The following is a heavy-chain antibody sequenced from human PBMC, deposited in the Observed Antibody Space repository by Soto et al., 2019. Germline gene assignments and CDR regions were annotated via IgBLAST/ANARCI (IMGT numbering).Heavy chain of an antibody. V-gene: IGHV3-30*18. CDR3: VKDILHIGSSENWYFDL. CDR2: ISFDGHYK. Sequence: QVQLVESGGGVVQPGRSLRLSCVGSGFTFSSYGIHWVRQAPGKGLEWLAVISFDGHYKYHADSVKGRFTISRDNSKNTLFLEMSSLRSDDTAVYYCVKDILHIGSSENWYFDLWGRGTLVTVSS. CDR1: GFTFSSYG. J-gene: IGHJ2*01. D-gene: IGHD1-26*01.